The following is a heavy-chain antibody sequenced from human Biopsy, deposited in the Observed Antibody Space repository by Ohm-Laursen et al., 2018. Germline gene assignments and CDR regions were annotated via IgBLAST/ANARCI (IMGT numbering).Heavy chain of an antibody. CDR3: ARDRRGDSYMDV. CDR2: VYFTGST. V-gene: IGHV4-59*01. CDR1: GDSIRSYY. Sequence: SETLSLTCSVSGDSIRSYYWSWIRQTPEKGLEWIGHVYFTGSTNFNPSLKSRVTISVDTSRVRSSLTLSSVTAADTAIYYCARDRRGDSYMDVWGQGTTVTVSS. D-gene: IGHD2-15*01. J-gene: IGHJ6*02.